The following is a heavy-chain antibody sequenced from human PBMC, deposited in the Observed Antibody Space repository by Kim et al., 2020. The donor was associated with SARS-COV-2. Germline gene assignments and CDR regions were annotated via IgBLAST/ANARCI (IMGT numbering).Heavy chain of an antibody. CDR3: ARDGPRGYGGTNYYYYGMDV. Sequence: GGSLRLSCAASGFTFSSYSMNWVRQAPGKGLEWVSYISSSSSTIYYADSVKGRFTISRDNAKNSLYLQMNSLRAEDTAVYYCARDGPRGYGGTNYYYYGMDVWGQGTTVTVSS. J-gene: IGHJ6*02. D-gene: IGHD2-15*01. V-gene: IGHV3-48*04. CDR2: ISSSSSTI. CDR1: GFTFSSYS.